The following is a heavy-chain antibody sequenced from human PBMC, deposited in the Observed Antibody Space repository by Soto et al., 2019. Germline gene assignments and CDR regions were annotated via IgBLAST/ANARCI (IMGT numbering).Heavy chain of an antibody. J-gene: IGHJ4*02. CDR1: GYTFTRYY. Sequence: ASVKVSCKASGYTFTRYYMHWVRQAPGQGLEWMGIVNPSGGSTSYAQKFQGRVTMTRDTSTSTVYMELSSLRSEDTAVYYCARDPNCSGGSCYSTYFDYWGQGTLVTVS. CDR3: ARDPNCSGGSCYSTYFDY. D-gene: IGHD2-15*01. CDR2: VNPSGGST. V-gene: IGHV1-46*01.